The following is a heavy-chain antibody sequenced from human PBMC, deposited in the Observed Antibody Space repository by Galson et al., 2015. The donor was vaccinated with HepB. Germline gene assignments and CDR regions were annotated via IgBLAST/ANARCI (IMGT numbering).Heavy chain of an antibody. Sequence: SVKVSCKASGGTFSSYAISWVRQAPGQGLEWMGGIIPIFGTANYAQKFQGRVTITADESTSTAYMELSSLRSEDTAVYYCARQPGKTGYYFDYWGQGTLVTASS. CDR3: ARQPGKTGYYFDY. D-gene: IGHD7-27*01. CDR2: IIPIFGTA. J-gene: IGHJ4*02. V-gene: IGHV1-69*13. CDR1: GGTFSSYA.